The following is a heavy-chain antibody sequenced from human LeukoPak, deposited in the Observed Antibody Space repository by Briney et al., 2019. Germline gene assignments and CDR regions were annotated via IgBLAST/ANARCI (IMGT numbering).Heavy chain of an antibody. J-gene: IGHJ4*02. CDR3: AKDHYGSGSYIGY. CDR1: GFTFSSYG. D-gene: IGHD3-10*01. CDR2: IWYDGSNK. V-gene: IGHV3-33*06. Sequence: PGRSLRLSCAASGFTFSSYGMHWVRQAPGKGLEWVAVIWYDGSNKYYADSVKGRFTISRDNSKNTLYLQMNSLRAEDTAVYYCAKDHYGSGSYIGYWGQGTLVTVSS.